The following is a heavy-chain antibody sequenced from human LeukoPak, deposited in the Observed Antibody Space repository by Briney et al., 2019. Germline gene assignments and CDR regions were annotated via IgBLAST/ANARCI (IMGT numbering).Heavy chain of an antibody. CDR2: ISASGGST. J-gene: IGHJ4*02. Sequence: GGTLRLSCAVSGFTFSSYGMSWVRQAPGKGLKWVSDISASGGSTYYADSVKGRFTISRDNSKKTLHLQMNSLRAEDTAVYYCAKASSAGDSSSWNYWGQGILVTVSS. D-gene: IGHD6-13*01. CDR3: AKASSAGDSSSWNY. CDR1: GFTFSSYG. V-gene: IGHV3-23*01.